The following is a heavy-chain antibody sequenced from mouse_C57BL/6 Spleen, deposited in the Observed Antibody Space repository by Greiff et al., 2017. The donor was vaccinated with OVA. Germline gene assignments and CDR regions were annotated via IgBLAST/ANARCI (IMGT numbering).Heavy chain of an antibody. Sequence: QVHVKQSGPELVKPGASVKISCKASGYAFSSSWMNWVKQRPGKGLEWIGRIYPGDGDTNYNGKFKGKATLTADKSSSTAYMQLSSLTSEDSAVYFCARNGVGDYYAMDYWGQGTSVTVSS. D-gene: IGHD1-3*01. CDR1: GYAFSSSW. V-gene: IGHV1-82*01. CDR3: ARNGVGDYYAMDY. CDR2: IYPGDGDT. J-gene: IGHJ4*01.